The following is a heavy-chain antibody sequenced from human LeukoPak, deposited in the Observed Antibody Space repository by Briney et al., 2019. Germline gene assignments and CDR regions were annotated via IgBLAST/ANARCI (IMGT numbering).Heavy chain of an antibody. CDR3: ARTAAVYYMDV. CDR2: INPSGGST. J-gene: IGHJ6*03. Sequence: ASVKVSCKASGYTFTSYYMHWVRQAPGQGLEWMGIINPSGGSTSYAQKFQGRVTMTRDTSTSIVYMELSSLRSEDTAVYCCARTAAVYYMDVWGKGTTVTVSS. V-gene: IGHV1-46*01. D-gene: IGHD6-13*01. CDR1: GYTFTSYY.